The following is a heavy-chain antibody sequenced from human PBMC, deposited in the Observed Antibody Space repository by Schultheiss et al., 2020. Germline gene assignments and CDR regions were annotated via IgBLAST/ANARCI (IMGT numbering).Heavy chain of an antibody. CDR1: GGSISSGGYY. CDR3: ARGGIAVAGTTHAEYFQH. D-gene: IGHD6-19*01. J-gene: IGHJ1*01. CDR2: IYDSGST. Sequence: SETLSLTCTVSGGSISSGGYYWSWIRQHPGKGLEWIGYIYDSGSTYYNPSLKSRVTISVDTSKNQFSLKLSSVTAADTAVYYCARGGIAVAGTTHAEYFQHWGQGTLVTVSS. V-gene: IGHV4-31*03.